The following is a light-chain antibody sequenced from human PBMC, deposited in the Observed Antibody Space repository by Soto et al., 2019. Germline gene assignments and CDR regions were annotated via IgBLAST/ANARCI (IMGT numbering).Light chain of an antibody. Sequence: QMTQSPSSLSASVGDRVTITCRASQGIGSDLGWYQQKPGKAPNRLIYAASSLQSGVPSRFSGSGSGTEFTLTISSLQPEDFATDYCLQHNSYPRAFGQGTKVEIK. CDR2: AAS. CDR3: LQHNSYPRA. CDR1: QGIGSD. V-gene: IGKV1-17*01. J-gene: IGKJ1*01.